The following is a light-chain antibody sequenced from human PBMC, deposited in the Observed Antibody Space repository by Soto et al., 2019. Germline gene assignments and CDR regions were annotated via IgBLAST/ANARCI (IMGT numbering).Light chain of an antibody. CDR2: GXX. CDR1: QSVSSN. Sequence: EIVMTQSPATLSVSPGERATLSCRASQSVSSNLAWYQQKPGQAPRLLIYGXXXXXXXXXXXFXGSGSGTEFTLTISSLQSEDFAVYYCQQYNNWPRTFGKGTKVDIK. J-gene: IGKJ1*01. CDR3: QQYNNWPRT. V-gene: IGKV3-15*01.